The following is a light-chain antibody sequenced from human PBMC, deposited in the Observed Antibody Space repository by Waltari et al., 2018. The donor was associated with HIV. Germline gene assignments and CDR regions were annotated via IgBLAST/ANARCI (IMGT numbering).Light chain of an antibody. Sequence: QSVLAQPRSVSGTPGQTVNISCSGSTSNVRNNYVYWYQQVTGVAPKLLIYRNNQRPPGGPARFSGSKSGTSASLAISGLRTKDEAEYYCAVWDDRLSGRLFGGGTKVTVL. V-gene: IGLV1-47*01. CDR2: RNN. CDR1: TSNVRNNY. CDR3: AVWDDRLSGRL. J-gene: IGLJ2*01.